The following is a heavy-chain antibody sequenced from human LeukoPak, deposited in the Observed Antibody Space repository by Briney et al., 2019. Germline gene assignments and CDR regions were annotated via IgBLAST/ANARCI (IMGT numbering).Heavy chain of an antibody. D-gene: IGHD6-19*01. CDR3: AKAIGRDSSGWYYFDY. Sequence: GGSLRLSCAASGFTFSSYWMHWVRQAPGKGLVWVSRINSDGSSTSYADSVKGRFTISRDNAKNSLYLQMNSLRAEDTALYYCAKAIGRDSSGWYYFDYWGQGTLVTVSS. CDR1: GFTFSSYW. J-gene: IGHJ4*02. V-gene: IGHV3-74*01. CDR2: INSDGSST.